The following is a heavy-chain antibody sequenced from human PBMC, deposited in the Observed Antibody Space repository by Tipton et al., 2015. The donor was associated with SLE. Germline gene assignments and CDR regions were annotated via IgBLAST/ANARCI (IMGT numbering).Heavy chain of an antibody. CDR2: VYYSGGT. V-gene: IGHV4-59*01. CDR3: ARGYDSSSWYL. D-gene: IGHD6-13*01. CDR1: GGSISNYY. Sequence: TLSLTCTVSGGSISNYYWSWIRQSPGKGLEWIGYVYYSGGTNYNPSLKSRVTISVDTSKNQFSLKLSSVTAADTAVYHCARGYDSSSWYLWGQGTLVTVSS. J-gene: IGHJ5*02.